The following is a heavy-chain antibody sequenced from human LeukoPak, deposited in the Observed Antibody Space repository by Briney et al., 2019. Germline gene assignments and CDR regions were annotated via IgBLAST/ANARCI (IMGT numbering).Heavy chain of an antibody. J-gene: IGHJ4*02. D-gene: IGHD1-26*01. CDR3: ARQWELLWGFDY. Sequence: GESLKISCKGSGYSFTNYWIVWVRQMPGKGLEWMGIIYYGDADTKYSTSFQGQVTLSADNSISTAYLQWNSLKASDTAMYYCARQWELLWGFDYWGQGNLVTVS. CDR2: IYYGDADT. V-gene: IGHV5-51*01. CDR1: GYSFTNYW.